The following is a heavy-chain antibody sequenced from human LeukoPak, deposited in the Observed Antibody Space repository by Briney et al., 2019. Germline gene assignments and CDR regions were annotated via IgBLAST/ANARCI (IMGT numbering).Heavy chain of an antibody. CDR3: ARHVGYSSGWYYFDY. CDR2: IYYSGST. CDR1: GGSISSSSYY. D-gene: IGHD6-19*01. J-gene: IGHJ4*02. Sequence: SETLSLTCTVSGGSISSSSYYWSWIRQPPGKGLEWIGYIYYSGSTNYNPSLKSRVTISVDTSKNQFSLKLSSVTAADTAVYYCARHVGYSSGWYYFDYWGQGTLVTVSS. V-gene: IGHV4-61*05.